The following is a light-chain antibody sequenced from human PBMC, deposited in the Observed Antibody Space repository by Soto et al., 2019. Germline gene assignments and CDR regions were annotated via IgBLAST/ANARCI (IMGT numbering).Light chain of an antibody. CDR3: CSHAGSYTQ. Sequence: QSALTQPRSVSGSPGQSVTISCTGTSSDVGGYNYVSWYQQHPGKAPKLMIYDVSKRPSGVPDRFSGSKSGNTASLTISGLQAEDEADYYCCSHAGSYTQFGGGTKLTVL. J-gene: IGLJ2*01. V-gene: IGLV2-11*01. CDR2: DVS. CDR1: SSDVGGYNY.